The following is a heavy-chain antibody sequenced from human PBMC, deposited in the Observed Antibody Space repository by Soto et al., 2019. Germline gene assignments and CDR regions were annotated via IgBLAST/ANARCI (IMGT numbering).Heavy chain of an antibody. CDR3: ARAPGTVRTRNCDY. CDR1: GGSISTVCHY. V-gene: IGHV4-31*03. CDR2: IYHTGST. J-gene: IGHJ4*02. Sequence: SETLSLTCSVCGGSISTVCHYWTWIRQPPGKGLEWIGSIYHTGSTYYSKSLRSRLTMSVDTPKSQFSLRLGSVTAADTAVYYCARAPGTVRTRNCDYLGQGSLVTFSS. D-gene: IGHD1-26*01.